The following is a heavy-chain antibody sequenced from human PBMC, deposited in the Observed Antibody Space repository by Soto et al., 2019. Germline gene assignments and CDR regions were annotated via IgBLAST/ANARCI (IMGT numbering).Heavy chain of an antibody. CDR3: ARAYGDWWFDP. J-gene: IGHJ5*02. D-gene: IGHD4-17*01. V-gene: IGHV4-59*01. Sequence: SETLSLTCTVSGGSISSYYWSWIRQPPGKGLEWIGYIYYSGSTNYNPSLKSRVTISVDTSKNQFSLKLSSVTAADTAVYYCARAYGDWWFDPWGQGTLVTVSS. CDR2: IYYSGST. CDR1: GGSISSYY.